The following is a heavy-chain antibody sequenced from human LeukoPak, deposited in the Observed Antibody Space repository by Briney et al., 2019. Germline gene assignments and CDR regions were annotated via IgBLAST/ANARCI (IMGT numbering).Heavy chain of an antibody. J-gene: IGHJ4*02. D-gene: IGHD6-19*01. CDR1: GGSISSSSYY. CDR2: IYYSGST. CDR3: ARDLGSSGCPGY. Sequence: SETLSLTCTVSGGSISSSSYYWSWIRQPPGKGLEWIGYIYYSGSTNYNPSLKSRVTISVDTSKNQFSLKLSSVTAADTAVYYCARDLGSSGCPGYWGQGTLVTVSS. V-gene: IGHV4-61*01.